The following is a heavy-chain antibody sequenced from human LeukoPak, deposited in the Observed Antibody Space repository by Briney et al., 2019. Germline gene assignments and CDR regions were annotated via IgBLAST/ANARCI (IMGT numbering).Heavy chain of an antibody. CDR3: ARDRMGGYGSRLRTFDY. CDR2: IYYSGST. V-gene: IGHV4-39*07. J-gene: IGHJ4*02. CDR1: GGSISSSSYY. Sequence: PSETLSLTCTVSGGSISSSSYYWGWIRQPSGKGLEWIGSIYYSGSTYYNPSLKSRVTISVDTSKNQFSLKLSSVTAADTAVYYCARDRMGGYGSRLRTFDYWGQGTLVTVSS. D-gene: IGHD5-12*01.